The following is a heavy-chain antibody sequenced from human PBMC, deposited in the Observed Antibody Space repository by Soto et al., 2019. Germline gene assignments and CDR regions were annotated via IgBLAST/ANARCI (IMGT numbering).Heavy chain of an antibody. CDR2: MNPNSGNT. V-gene: IGHV1-8*01. CDR3: ARGLPYSGYDWFDY. D-gene: IGHD5-12*01. J-gene: IGHJ4*02. Sequence: QVQLVQSGAEVKKPGASVKISCKASGYTFTSYDINWVRQATGQGLEWMGWMNPNSGNTGYAQKFQGRVTMTRNTSISTAYMELSSLRSEDTAVYYCARGLPYSGYDWFDYWGQGTLVTVSS. CDR1: GYTFTSYD.